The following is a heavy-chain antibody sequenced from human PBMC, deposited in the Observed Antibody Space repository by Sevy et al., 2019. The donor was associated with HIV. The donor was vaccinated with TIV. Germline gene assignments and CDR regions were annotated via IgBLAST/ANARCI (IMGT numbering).Heavy chain of an antibody. D-gene: IGHD6-19*01. CDR2: INYSGIT. CDR1: GASISSSGYY. J-gene: IGHJ4*02. Sequence: SETLSLTCTVSGASISSSGYYWGWIRQPPGKGLQWIASINYSGITFYNPSLKSRITISAATSKNQFSLDLNSVTAADTAIYYCAGPILTYNNGWSYYDYWGQGTVVTVSS. V-gene: IGHV4-39*01. CDR3: AGPILTYNNGWSYYDY.